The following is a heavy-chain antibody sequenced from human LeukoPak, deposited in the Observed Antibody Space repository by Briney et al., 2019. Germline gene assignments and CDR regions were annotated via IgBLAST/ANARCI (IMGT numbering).Heavy chain of an antibody. D-gene: IGHD3-10*01. CDR2: MNPNSGNT. Sequence: ASVKVSCKASGYSFTSYDINWVRQATGQGLEWMGWMNPNSGNTGYAQKFKGRVTMTRNTSISTAYMELSSLRSEGTAVYYCARGLRSGGLLWFREFMPPGIGHNYYYYYMDVWGKGTTVTVSS. J-gene: IGHJ6*03. V-gene: IGHV1-8*01. CDR1: GYSFTSYD. CDR3: ARGLRSGGLLWFREFMPPGIGHNYYYYYMDV.